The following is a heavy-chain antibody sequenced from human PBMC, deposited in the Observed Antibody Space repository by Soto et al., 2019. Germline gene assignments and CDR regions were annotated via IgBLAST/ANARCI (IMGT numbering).Heavy chain of an antibody. Sequence: QVQLQQSGPGLVKPSQTLSLTCTVSGGSITSGGFYWSWIRQHPGEGLEWIGYVRYGGSTYYNPSLNRRLTIALDTSKNQFSLNLSSVTAADTAVYYCASLQDCGSGTCYWDPDALDIWGQGTMVTVSS. D-gene: IGHD2-15*01. CDR1: GGSITSGGFY. J-gene: IGHJ3*02. V-gene: IGHV4-31*03. CDR2: VRYGGST. CDR3: ASLQDCGSGTCYWDPDALDI.